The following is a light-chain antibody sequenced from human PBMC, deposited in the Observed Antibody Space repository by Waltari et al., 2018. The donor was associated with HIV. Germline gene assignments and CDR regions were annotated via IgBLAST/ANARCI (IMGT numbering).Light chain of an antibody. CDR2: DDT. Sequence: SYVLTLPPSVPVAPGQTARITFGGHNIGSISVHSYQQTPGQAPVLVVYDDTDRPSGIPERFSVSNSGNTATLTISRVEAGDEADYYCQVWDTSGDPWVFGGGTKLTVL. J-gene: IGLJ3*02. CDR1: NIGSIS. CDR3: QVWDTSGDPWV. V-gene: IGLV3-21*02.